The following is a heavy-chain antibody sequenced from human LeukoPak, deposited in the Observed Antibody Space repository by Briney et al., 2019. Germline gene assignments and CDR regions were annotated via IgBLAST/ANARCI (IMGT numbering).Heavy chain of an antibody. Sequence: GSSVKVSCKASGGTFSSYAISWVRQAHGQGLERMGGIIPIVGTANYAQKFQGRVTIAADKSTSTAYMELSSLRSEDTAVYYCARVELGYCSSTSCYAFDYWGQGTLVTVSS. CDR1: GGTFSSYA. D-gene: IGHD2-2*01. J-gene: IGHJ4*02. V-gene: IGHV1-69*06. CDR3: ARVELGYCSSTSCYAFDY. CDR2: IIPIVGTA.